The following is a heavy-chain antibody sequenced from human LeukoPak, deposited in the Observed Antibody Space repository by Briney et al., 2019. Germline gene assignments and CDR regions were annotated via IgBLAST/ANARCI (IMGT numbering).Heavy chain of an antibody. D-gene: IGHD2-2*01. CDR1: GYSFTSYW. Sequence: GESLKISCEGSGYSFTSYWIGWVRQMPGKGLEWMGIIYPGDSDTRYSPSFQGQVTISADKSISTAYLQWSSLKASDTAMYYCASYPYCSSTSCYQGDAFDIWGQGTMVTVSS. J-gene: IGHJ3*02. CDR2: IYPGDSDT. CDR3: ASYPYCSSTSCYQGDAFDI. V-gene: IGHV5-51*01.